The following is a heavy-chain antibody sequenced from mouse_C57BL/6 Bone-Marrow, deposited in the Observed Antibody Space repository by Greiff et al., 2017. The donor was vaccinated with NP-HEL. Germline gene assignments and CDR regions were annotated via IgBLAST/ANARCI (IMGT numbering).Heavy chain of an antibody. CDR2: IYPGSGST. D-gene: IGHD1-1*01. CDR3: ARRGYYGSSYYFDY. CDR1: GYTFTSYW. J-gene: IGHJ2*01. V-gene: IGHV1-55*01. Sequence: QVQLQQPGAELVKPGASVKMSCKASGYTFTSYWITWVKQRPGQGLEWIGDIYPGSGSTNYNEKFKSKATLTVDTSSSTAYMQRSSLTSEDSAVYYCARRGYYGSSYYFDYWGQGTTLTVSS.